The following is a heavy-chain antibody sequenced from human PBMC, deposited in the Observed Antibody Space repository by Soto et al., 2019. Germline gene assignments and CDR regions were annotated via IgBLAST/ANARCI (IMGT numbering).Heavy chain of an antibody. CDR3: ARQQRYGGLWG. J-gene: IGHJ2*01. V-gene: IGHV4-34*01. Sequence: QVQLQQWGAGLLKPSETLSLTCGVYGESLNAYLWHWIRQAPGKGLEWIGEINHRGDTNYNPSLKSRVNISVDTSKTQFSLKMNSMTGADTAVFYCARQQRYGGLWGWGRGTLVTVSS. CDR1: GESLNAYL. D-gene: IGHD4-17*01. CDR2: INHRGDT.